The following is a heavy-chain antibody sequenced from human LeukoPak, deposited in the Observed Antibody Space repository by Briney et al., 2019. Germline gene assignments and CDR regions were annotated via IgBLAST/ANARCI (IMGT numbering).Heavy chain of an antibody. J-gene: IGHJ6*02. V-gene: IGHV4-34*01. CDR3: ARDGIVVVPAATQHYYYGMDV. CDR1: GVSFSGYY. CDR2: INHSGST. Sequence: PSETLSLTCAVYGVSFSGYYWNWIRQPPGKGREWIGEINHSGSTNYNPSLKSRVTISVDTSKNQFSPKLSSVTAADTAVYYCARDGIVVVPAATQHYYYGMDVWGQGTTVTVSS. D-gene: IGHD2-2*01.